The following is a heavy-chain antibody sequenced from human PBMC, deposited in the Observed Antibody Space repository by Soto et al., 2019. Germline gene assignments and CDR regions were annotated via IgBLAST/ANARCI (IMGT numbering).Heavy chain of an antibody. D-gene: IGHD3-16*01. CDR3: ARHGGEGIVITLGEVIPRVAFDS. V-gene: IGHV4-39*01. CDR1: GYSLSSNTFY. CDR2: IDFSGRT. Sequence: QVHLQESGPGLVRPSETLSLTCTVSGYSLSSNTFYWGWIRQPPGKGLEWIGYIDFSGRTSYNPSLRSRVTISTDASKKQFSLKLTSVTAADTASYYRARHGGEGIVITLGEVIPRVAFDSWGQGTVVTASS. J-gene: IGHJ4*02.